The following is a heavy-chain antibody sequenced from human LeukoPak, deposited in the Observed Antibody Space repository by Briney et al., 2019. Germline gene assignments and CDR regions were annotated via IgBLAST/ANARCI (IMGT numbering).Heavy chain of an antibody. V-gene: IGHV4-59*01. D-gene: IGHD1-26*01. CDR1: GGSISSYY. Sequence: SETLPLTCTVSGGSISSYYWSWIRQPPGKGLEWIGYIYYSGSPNYNPSLKSRVTISVDTSKNQFSLKLSSVTAADTAVYYCARPLIGATSWFDPWGQGTLVTVSS. CDR3: ARPLIGATSWFDP. J-gene: IGHJ5*02. CDR2: IYYSGSP.